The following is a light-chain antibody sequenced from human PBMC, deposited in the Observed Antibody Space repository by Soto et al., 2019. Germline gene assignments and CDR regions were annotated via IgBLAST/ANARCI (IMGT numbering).Light chain of an antibody. CDR3: QQYGSSPIT. CDR2: DAS. V-gene: IGKV3-20*01. J-gene: IGKJ5*01. CDR1: QRVSSSTY. Sequence: EVVLTQSPGTLSLSPGQRATLSCRASQRVSSSTYLAWYQQKAGQAPRXLSYDASSRATGIPDRFSGSGSGTEFTLTISRLEPEDFEMYYCQQYGSSPITFGQGTRLEIK.